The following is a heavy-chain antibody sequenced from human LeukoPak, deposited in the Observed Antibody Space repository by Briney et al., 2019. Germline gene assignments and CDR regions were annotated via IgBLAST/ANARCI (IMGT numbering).Heavy chain of an antibody. CDR3: ASYAREDSSGYYAGFDY. Sequence: PGGSLRLSCAASGFTFSGYGIHWVRQAPGKGLEWVALIWYDGSNKYYADSVKGRFTISRDNSKNTLYLQMNSLRAEDTAVYYCASYAREDSSGYYAGFDYWGQGTLVTVSS. CDR1: GFTFSGYG. J-gene: IGHJ4*02. V-gene: IGHV3-33*01. CDR2: IWYDGSNK. D-gene: IGHD3-22*01.